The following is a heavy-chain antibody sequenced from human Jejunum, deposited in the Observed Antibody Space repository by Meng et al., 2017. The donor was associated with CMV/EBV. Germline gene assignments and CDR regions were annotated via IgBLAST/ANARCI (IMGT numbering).Heavy chain of an antibody. CDR2: IIPILGVA. J-gene: IGHJ6*02. CDR1: V. V-gene: IGHV1-69*10. Sequence: VIGWVRQARGQGLEWLGGIIPILGVANYAQKFQGRITITADKSASTAYMELSSLRSEDTAVFYCASGTIFGVVTPYYYGLDVWGQGTTVTVSS. CDR3: ASGTIFGVVTPYYYGLDV. D-gene: IGHD3-3*01.